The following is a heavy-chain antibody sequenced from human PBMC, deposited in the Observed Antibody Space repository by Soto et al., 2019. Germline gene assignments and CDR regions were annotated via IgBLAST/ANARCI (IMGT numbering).Heavy chain of an antibody. J-gene: IGHJ6*02. CDR3: ARVPLYGSGSPPGYFYYGLDV. V-gene: IGHV4-31*03. D-gene: IGHD3-10*01. CDR1: GGSISSGDYY. CDR2: IHYSGST. Sequence: SETLSLTCTVSGGSISSGDYYWSWIRQHPGKGLEWIGFIHYSGSTSYNPSLKNRLTISADTSKNQFSLKLSSVTAADTAVYYCARVPLYGSGSPPGYFYYGLDVWGQGTTVTVSS.